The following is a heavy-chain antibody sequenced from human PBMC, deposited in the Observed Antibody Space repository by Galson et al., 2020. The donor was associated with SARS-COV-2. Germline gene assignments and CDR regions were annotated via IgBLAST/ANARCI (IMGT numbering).Heavy chain of an antibody. J-gene: IGHJ4*02. D-gene: IGHD3-3*01. CDR3: AHSAPSSLTIFGVVIVKDYFDY. CDR2: IYWHDDK. Sequence: ESGPTLVKPTQTLTLTCTFSGFSLTTSGVGVGWIRQPPGKDLEWLALIYWHDDKRYSTSLKSRLTITKDTSKNQVVLTMTNMDPVDTATYFCAHSAPSSLTIFGVVIVKDYFDYWGQGTLVTVSS. CDR1: GFSLTTSGVG. V-gene: IGHV2-5*01.